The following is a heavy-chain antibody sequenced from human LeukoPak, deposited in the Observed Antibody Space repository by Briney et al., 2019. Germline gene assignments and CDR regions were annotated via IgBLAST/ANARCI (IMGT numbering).Heavy chain of an antibody. Sequence: ASVKVSCKASGYTFTSYGISWVRQAPGQGLEWMGWISAYNGNTNYAQKLQGRVTMTTDTSTSTAYMELRSLRSDDTAVYYCARSRLWFGELEGYNWFDPWGQGTLVTVSS. CDR1: GYTFTSYG. CDR3: ARSRLWFGELEGYNWFDP. D-gene: IGHD3-10*01. J-gene: IGHJ5*02. CDR2: ISAYNGNT. V-gene: IGHV1-18*01.